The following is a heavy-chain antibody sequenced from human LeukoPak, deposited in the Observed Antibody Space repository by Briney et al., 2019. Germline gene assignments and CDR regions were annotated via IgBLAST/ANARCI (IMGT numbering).Heavy chain of an antibody. J-gene: IGHJ4*02. CDR3: ARAGAYSWTFDY. Sequence: SETLSLTCTVSGGSISSYYWSRIRQPPGKGLEWIGYIYYTGSTNYNPSLKSRLTMSIDTSKNQFSLQLSSLTAADTAVYYCARAGAYSWTFDYWGQGTLVAVSS. CDR1: GGSISSYY. V-gene: IGHV4-59*01. D-gene: IGHD2-15*01. CDR2: IYYTGST.